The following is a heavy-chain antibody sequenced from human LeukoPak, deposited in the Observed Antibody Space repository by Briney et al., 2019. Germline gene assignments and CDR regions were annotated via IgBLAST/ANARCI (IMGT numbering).Heavy chain of an antibody. CDR2: INPNSGGT. CDR3: ARRGFWNDVGWFDP. D-gene: IGHD1-1*01. J-gene: IGHJ5*02. CDR1: GYTFTDYY. Sequence: ASVKVSCKASGYTFTDYYMHWVRQAPGQGLEWMGWINPNSGGTNYAQKFQGRVTITADESTSTAYMGLSSLRSEDTAVYYCARRGFWNDVGWFDPWGQGTLVTVSS. V-gene: IGHV1-2*02.